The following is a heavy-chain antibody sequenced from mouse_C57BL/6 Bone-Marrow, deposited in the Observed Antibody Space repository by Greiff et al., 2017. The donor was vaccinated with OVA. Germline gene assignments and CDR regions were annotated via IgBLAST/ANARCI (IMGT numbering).Heavy chain of an antibody. CDR2: ISSGGDYI. D-gene: IGHD2-3*01. J-gene: IGHJ3*01. V-gene: IGHV5-9-1*02. Sequence: EVQLQQSGEGLVKPGGSLKLSCAASGFTFSSYAMSWVRQTPEKRLEWVAYISSGGDYIYYADTVKGRFTISRDNARNTLYLQMSSLKSEDTAMYYCTRIGAYDGYGGFAYWGQGTLVTVSA. CDR3: TRIGAYDGYGGFAY. CDR1: GFTFSSYA.